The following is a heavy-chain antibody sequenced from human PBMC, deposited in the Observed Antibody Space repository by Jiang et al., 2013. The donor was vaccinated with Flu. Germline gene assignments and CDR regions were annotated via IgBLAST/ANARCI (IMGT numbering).Heavy chain of an antibody. Sequence: GAEVKKPGESLKISCKGSGYSFTSYWIGWVRQMPGKGLEWMGIIYPGDSDTRYSPSFQGQVTISADKSISTAYLQWSSLKASDTAMYYCARDPRRDYYDSSGYYYVPYYFDYWGQGTLVTVSS. J-gene: IGHJ4*02. D-gene: IGHD3-22*01. CDR3: ARDPRRDYYDSSGYYYVPYYFDY. V-gene: IGHV5-51*01. CDR1: GYSFTSYW. CDR2: IYPGDSDT.